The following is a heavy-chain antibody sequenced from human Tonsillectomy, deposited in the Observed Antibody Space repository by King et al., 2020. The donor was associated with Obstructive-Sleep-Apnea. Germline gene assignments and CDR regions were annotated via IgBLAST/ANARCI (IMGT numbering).Heavy chain of an antibody. J-gene: IGHJ4*02. CDR3: VGEGRGYSGFDGGAYFEY. V-gene: IGHV3-48*04. D-gene: IGHD5-12*01. Sequence: VQLVESGGGLIQPGGSLRLSCAASGFTFSSYSMNWVRQAPGKGLEWVSYISITGSTIYYADSLKGRFTISRDNAQDSLSLQMNSLRAEDTAVYYCVGEGRGYSGFDGGAYFEYWGQGTLVTVAS. CDR1: GFTFSSYS. CDR2: ISITGSTI.